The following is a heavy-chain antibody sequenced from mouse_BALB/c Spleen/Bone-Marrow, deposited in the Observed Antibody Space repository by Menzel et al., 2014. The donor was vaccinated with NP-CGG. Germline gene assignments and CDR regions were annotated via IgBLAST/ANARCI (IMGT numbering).Heavy chain of an antibody. Sequence: QVQLQQSGAELVRPGTSVKVSCKASGYAFTNYLIEWVKQRPGQGLEWIGVINPGSGGTNYNEKFKGKATLTADKSSSTAYMQLSSPTSEDSAVYYCARNRDSSGYVGFAYWGQGTLVTVSA. D-gene: IGHD3-2*01. J-gene: IGHJ3*01. CDR2: INPGSGGT. V-gene: IGHV1-54*01. CDR3: ARNRDSSGYVGFAY. CDR1: GYAFTNYL.